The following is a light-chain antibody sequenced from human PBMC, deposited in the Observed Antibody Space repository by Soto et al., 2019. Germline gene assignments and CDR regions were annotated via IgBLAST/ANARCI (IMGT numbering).Light chain of an antibody. CDR3: CSYTTSNTRQIV. V-gene: IGLV2-14*01. CDR1: SSDVGGYNY. Sequence: QSALTQPASVSGSPGQSITISRTGTSSDVGGYNYVSWYQQQPGKAPKFMIYDVTNRPSGVSNRFSGSKSGNTASLTISGLQAEEEADYYCCSYTTSNTRQIVFGTGTKVTVL. CDR2: DVT. J-gene: IGLJ1*01.